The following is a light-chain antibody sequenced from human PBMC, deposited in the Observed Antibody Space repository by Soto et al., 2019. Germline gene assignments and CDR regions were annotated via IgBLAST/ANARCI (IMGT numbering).Light chain of an antibody. CDR2: AAS. V-gene: IGKV1-39*01. CDR3: QQSYSTRV. J-gene: IGKJ1*01. Sequence: DIQMTQSPSSLSASVGDRVTITCRASQSISSYLNWYQQKPGKAPKLLIYAASSLQSGAPSRFSGSGSGTDFTLTISSLQPEDFATYYCQQSYSTRVFGQGTKVDIK. CDR1: QSISSY.